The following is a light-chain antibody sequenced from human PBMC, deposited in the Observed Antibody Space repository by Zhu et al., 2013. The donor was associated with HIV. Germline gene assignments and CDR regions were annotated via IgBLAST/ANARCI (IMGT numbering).Light chain of an antibody. Sequence: QSALTQPPSASGSPGQSVTISCTGTSSDVGGYNYVSWYQQYPGKAPKLMIYDVYKRPSGVPDRFSGSKSGNMASLTVSGLQAEDEADYYCSSYAGSNNKVFGTGTKVTVL. V-gene: IGLV2-8*01. J-gene: IGLJ1*01. CDR2: DVY. CDR1: SSDVGGYNY. CDR3: SSYAGSNNKV.